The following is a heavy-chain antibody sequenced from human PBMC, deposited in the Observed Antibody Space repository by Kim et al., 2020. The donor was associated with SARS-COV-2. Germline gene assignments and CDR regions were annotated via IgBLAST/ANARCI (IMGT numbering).Heavy chain of an antibody. J-gene: IGHJ4*02. D-gene: IGHD5-18*01. CDR3: AAWGEGFSCGR. CDR2: IYNDGSGK. CDR1: GFTFRDRD. V-gene: IGHV3-30*02. Sequence: GGSLRLSCAASGFTFRDRDMHWVRQSPGKGLEWVACIYNDGSGKYSGDSVKGRFTISRDNSRNTLSLQMDSLSADDTAVAYCAAWGEGFSCGRWGQGTL.